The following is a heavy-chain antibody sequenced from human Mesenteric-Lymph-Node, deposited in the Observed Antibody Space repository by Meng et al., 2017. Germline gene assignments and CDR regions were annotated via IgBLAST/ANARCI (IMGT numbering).Heavy chain of an antibody. CDR3: ARNYYFDY. V-gene: IGHV4-30-4*01. Sequence: QLRLQVSPPDLAKPSQTLSLTCTVSGGYYYSGDYYWSWSRQPPGKGLEWIGYIYYTGSTYYNPSLKSLVTISMDTSKNQFSLRLSSVTAADTAVYYCARNYYFDYWGQGTLVTVSS. CDR1: GGYYYSGDYY. J-gene: IGHJ4*02. CDR2: IYYTGST.